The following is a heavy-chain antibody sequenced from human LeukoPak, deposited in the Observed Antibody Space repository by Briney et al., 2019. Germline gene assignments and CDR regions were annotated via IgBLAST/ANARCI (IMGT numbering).Heavy chain of an antibody. CDR1: GFTFDDYA. Sequence: GGSLRLSCAASGFTFDDYAMHWVRHAPGKGLEWVSGISWNSGSIGYADSVKGRFTISRDNAKNSLYLQMNSLRAEDTALYYCAKDIAAAAHDAFDIWGQGTTVTVSS. CDR2: ISWNSGSI. V-gene: IGHV3-9*01. J-gene: IGHJ3*02. CDR3: AKDIAAAAHDAFDI. D-gene: IGHD6-13*01.